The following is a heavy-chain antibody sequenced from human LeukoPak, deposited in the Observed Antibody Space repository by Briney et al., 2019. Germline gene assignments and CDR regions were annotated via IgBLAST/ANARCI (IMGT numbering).Heavy chain of an antibody. CDR1: GGTFSSYA. D-gene: IGHD3-10*01. Sequence: SVKVSCKASGGTFSSYAISWVRQAPRQGLEWMGRIIPILGIANYAQKFQGRVTITADKSTSTAYMELSSLRSEDTAVYYCARQGEGELLWSSWGQGTLVTVSS. CDR3: ARQGEGELLWSS. CDR2: IIPILGIA. J-gene: IGHJ5*02. V-gene: IGHV1-69*04.